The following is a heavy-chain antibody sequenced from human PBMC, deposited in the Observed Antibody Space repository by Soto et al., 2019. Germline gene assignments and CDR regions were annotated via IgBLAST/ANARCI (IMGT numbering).Heavy chain of an antibody. D-gene: IGHD3-22*01. J-gene: IGHJ4*02. CDR3: AITYYYDSSGYYYFDY. V-gene: IGHV1-3*01. Sequence: VKVSCKASGYTFTSYAMHWVRQAPGQRLEWMGWINAGNGNTKYSQKFQGRVTITRDTSASTAYMELSSLRSEDTAVYYCAITYYYDSSGYYYFDYWGQGTLVTVSS. CDR2: INAGNGNT. CDR1: GYTFTSYA.